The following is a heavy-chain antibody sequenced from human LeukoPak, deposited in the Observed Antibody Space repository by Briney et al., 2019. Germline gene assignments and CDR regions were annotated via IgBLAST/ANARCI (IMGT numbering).Heavy chain of an antibody. J-gene: IGHJ4*02. CDR3: ARQGDYCSTTSCYDY. CDR1: GDSISSSNYY. V-gene: IGHV4-39*01. Sequence: PSETLSLTCTVSGDSISSSNYYWGWIRQPPGKGLEWNGTIYYSGSTYYNPSLKSRVTISVDTSKNQFSLKLSSVTAADTAVYYCARQGDYCSTTSCYDYWGQGILVTVSS. D-gene: IGHD2-2*01. CDR2: IYYSGST.